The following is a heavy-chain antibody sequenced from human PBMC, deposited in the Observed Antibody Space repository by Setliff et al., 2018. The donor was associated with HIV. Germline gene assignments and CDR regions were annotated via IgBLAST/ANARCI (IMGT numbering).Heavy chain of an antibody. CDR1: GGSVSGYY. D-gene: IGHD6-13*01. Sequence: SETLSLTCAVYGGSVSGYYWSWIRQPPGKGLEWVGEIDHSGSTNYNPSLKSRVTISVDTSKSQFSLKLSSVTAADTALYYCASYSSSWTSFQHWGQGTLVTVSS. V-gene: IGHV4-34*01. CDR3: ASYSSSWTSFQH. J-gene: IGHJ1*01. CDR2: IDHSGST.